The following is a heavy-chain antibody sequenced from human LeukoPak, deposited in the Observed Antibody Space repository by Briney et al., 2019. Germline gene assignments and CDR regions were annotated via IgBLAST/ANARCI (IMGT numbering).Heavy chain of an antibody. Sequence: PSETLSLTCTVSGGSISSYYWSWIRQPPGKGLEWIGYIYYSGSTNYNPSLKSRVTISVDTSKNQFSLKLSSVTAADTAVYYCARSLGYGDYDDYWGQGTPVTVSS. CDR3: ARSLGYGDYDDY. V-gene: IGHV4-59*01. CDR1: GGSISSYY. J-gene: IGHJ4*02. D-gene: IGHD4-17*01. CDR2: IYYSGST.